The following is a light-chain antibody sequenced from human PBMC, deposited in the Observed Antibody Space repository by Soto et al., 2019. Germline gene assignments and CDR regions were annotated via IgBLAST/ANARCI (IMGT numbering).Light chain of an antibody. Sequence: QSVLTQPPSVSGSPGQSVTISCTGTSSDVGSYNRVSWYQQPPGTAPKLMIYEVSNRPSGVPDRFSGSKSGNTASLTIYGLQAEEEADYYCSLYTSSSTYVFGTGTKVTVL. CDR2: EVS. J-gene: IGLJ1*01. CDR1: SSDVGSYNR. V-gene: IGLV2-18*01. CDR3: SLYTSSSTYV.